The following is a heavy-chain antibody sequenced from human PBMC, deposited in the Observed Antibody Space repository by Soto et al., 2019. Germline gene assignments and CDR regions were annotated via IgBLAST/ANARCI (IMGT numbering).Heavy chain of an antibody. J-gene: IGHJ4*02. CDR1: GFTFSSFG. V-gene: IGHV3-23*01. CDR3: AKAATITTLYNFDF. Sequence: EVQLLESGGGLVQPGGSLRLSCAASGFTFSSFGMNWVRQAPGKGLEWVSLISDSGGSTYHADSVKGRFTISRDNSKNTLYLQMNSLRAEDTAVYYCAKAATITTLYNFDFWGQGTLVTVSS. D-gene: IGHD4-4*01. CDR2: ISDSGGST.